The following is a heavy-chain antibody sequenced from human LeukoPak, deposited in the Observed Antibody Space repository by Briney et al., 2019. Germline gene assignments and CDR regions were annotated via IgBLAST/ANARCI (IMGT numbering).Heavy chain of an antibody. CDR1: GFTLSSYS. CDR3: ASLDIVVVPAAIPDYYYGMDV. Sequence: GGSLRLSCAASGFTLSSYSMNWVRQAPGKGLEWVSSISSSSSYIYYADSVKGRFTTSRDNAKNSLYLQMNSLRAEDTAVYYCASLDIVVVPAAIPDYYYGMDVWGQGTTVTVSS. V-gene: IGHV3-21*01. J-gene: IGHJ6*02. CDR2: ISSSSSYI. D-gene: IGHD2-2*02.